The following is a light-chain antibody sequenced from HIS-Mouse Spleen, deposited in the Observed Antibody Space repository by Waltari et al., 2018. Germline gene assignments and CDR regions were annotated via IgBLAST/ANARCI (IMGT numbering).Light chain of an antibody. J-gene: IGKJ1*01. Sequence: DIQLTQSPSFLSASVGDRVPITCRVSQDISSYVAWYQQKPGKAPKLLIYAASTLQSGVPSRFSGSGSGTEFTLTISSLQPEDFATYYCQQLNSYPPTFGQGTKVEIK. CDR3: QQLNSYPPT. CDR2: AAS. CDR1: QDISSY. V-gene: IGKV1-9*01.